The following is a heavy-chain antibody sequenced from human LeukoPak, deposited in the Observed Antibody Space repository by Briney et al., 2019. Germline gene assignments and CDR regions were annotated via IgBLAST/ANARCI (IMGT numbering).Heavy chain of an antibody. J-gene: IGHJ5*02. CDR2: MNPNSGNT. CDR1: GYTFTSYD. D-gene: IGHD3-10*01. Sequence: ASVKVSCKASGYTFTSYDINWVRQATGQGLEWMGWMNPNSGNTGYAQRFQGRVTMTRNTSISTAYMELSSLRSEDTAVYYCARGNMVRGVGWFDPWGHGTLVTVSS. CDR3: ARGNMVRGVGWFDP. V-gene: IGHV1-8*01.